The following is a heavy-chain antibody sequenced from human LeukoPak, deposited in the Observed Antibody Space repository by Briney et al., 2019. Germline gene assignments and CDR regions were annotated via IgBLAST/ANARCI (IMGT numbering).Heavy chain of an antibody. D-gene: IGHD3-9*01. CDR2: IIPIFGTA. CDR3: AREGYDILTGYYTGYSDY. J-gene: IGHJ4*02. V-gene: IGHV1-69*06. Sequence: ASXKXSCKASGGTFSSYAISWVRQAPGQGLEWMGGIIPIFGTANYAQKFQGRVTITADKSTSTAYMELSSLRSEDTAVYYCAREGYDILTGYYTGYSDYWGQGTLVTVSS. CDR1: GGTFSSYA.